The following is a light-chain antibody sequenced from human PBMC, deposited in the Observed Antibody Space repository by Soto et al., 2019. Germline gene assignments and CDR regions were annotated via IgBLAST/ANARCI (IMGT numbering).Light chain of an antibody. J-gene: IGKJ4*01. CDR3: QQANSFPIT. CDR1: QGIRYA. Sequence: DIQMTQSPSSLSASVGDRVTITCRASQGIRYALGWYQQKPGTAPKRLIYGASILQNGVPSRFGGSGSGTEFTLTISSLQPEDFATYYCQQANSFPITFGGGTKVDIK. CDR2: GAS. V-gene: IGKV1-17*01.